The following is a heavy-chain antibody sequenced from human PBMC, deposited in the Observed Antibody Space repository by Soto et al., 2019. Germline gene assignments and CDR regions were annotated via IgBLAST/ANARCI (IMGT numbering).Heavy chain of an antibody. CDR1: GFTFSGSA. CDR3: TRGYGDYVRDY. V-gene: IGHV3-73*01. CDR2: IRSKANNYAT. Sequence: EVQLVESGGGLVQLGESLKLSCAVSGFTFSGSAMHWVRQASGKGLEWVGRIRSKANNYATAYAASVKGRFTISRDDSKNTAYLQMNSLKSEDTAVYYCTRGYGDYVRDYWGQGTLVTVSS. J-gene: IGHJ4*02. D-gene: IGHD4-17*01.